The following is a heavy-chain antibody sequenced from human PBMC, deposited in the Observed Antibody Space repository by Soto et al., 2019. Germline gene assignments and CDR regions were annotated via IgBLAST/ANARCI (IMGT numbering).Heavy chain of an antibody. V-gene: IGHV4-38-2*02. CDR2: IYHTGHT. Sequence: SETLSLTCTVSNFSISSGYYWGWIRQPPGKGLEWIATIYHTGHTYYNPSLKSRVTISVDKSKNQFSLKLSSVTAADTAVYYCASSLSWNWFDPWGQGTLVTVS. D-gene: IGHD6-13*01. CDR3: ASSLSWNWFDP. J-gene: IGHJ5*02. CDR1: NFSISSGYY.